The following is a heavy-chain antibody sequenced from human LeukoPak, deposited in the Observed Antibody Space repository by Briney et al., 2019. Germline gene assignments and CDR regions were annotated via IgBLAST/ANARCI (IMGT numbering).Heavy chain of an antibody. Sequence: SETLSLTCTVSGASISTNYWSWIRQPPGKGLEWIGYIYYSGSTNYNPSLKSRVTMSVDTSKNQFSLKLTSVTAADTAVYYCARVRDGYNVADYWGQGTLVTVSS. CDR1: GASISTNY. CDR2: IYYSGST. D-gene: IGHD5-24*01. J-gene: IGHJ4*02. V-gene: IGHV4-59*01. CDR3: ARVRDGYNVADY.